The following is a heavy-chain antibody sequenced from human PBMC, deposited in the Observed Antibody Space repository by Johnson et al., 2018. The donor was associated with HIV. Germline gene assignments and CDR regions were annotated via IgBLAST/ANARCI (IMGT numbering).Heavy chain of an antibody. CDR2: IGTAGDT. Sequence: VQLVESGGDLVQPGGSLRLSCAASGFTFSSYDMHWVRQATGKGLEWVSAIGTAGDTYYPGSVKGRFTISRENAKNSLYLQMNSLRAGDTAVYYCARETVTSGAFDIWGQGTMVTVSS. CDR3: ARETVTSGAFDI. D-gene: IGHD4-11*01. J-gene: IGHJ3*02. CDR1: GFTFSSYD. V-gene: IGHV3-13*01.